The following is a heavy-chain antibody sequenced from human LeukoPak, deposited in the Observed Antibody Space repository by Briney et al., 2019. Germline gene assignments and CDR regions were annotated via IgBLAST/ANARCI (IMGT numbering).Heavy chain of an antibody. CDR2: ISYDGSNK. V-gene: IGHV3-30-3*01. D-gene: IGHD3-10*01. CDR3: ARDPRSWYGSGSYPN. CDR1: GFTFSSYA. Sequence: PGGSLRLSCAASGFTFSSYAMHWVRQAPGKGLEWVAVISYDGSNKYYADSVKGRFTISRDNSKNTLYLQMNSLRAEDTAVYYCARDPRSWYGSGSYPNWGQGTLVTVSS. J-gene: IGHJ4*02.